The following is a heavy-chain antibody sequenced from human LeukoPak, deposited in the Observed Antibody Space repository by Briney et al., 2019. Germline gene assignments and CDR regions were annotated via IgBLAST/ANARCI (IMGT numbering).Heavy chain of an antibody. CDR1: GFTFSSYW. D-gene: IGHD3-9*01. Sequence: GGSLRLSCAASGFTFSSYWMHWVRQAPGKGLVWISRINSNGSGTSYADSVKGRFTISRDNSKNTVYLQMNRLRLEDTAVYYCAKELTPSNYFDYWGQGTLVTASS. J-gene: IGHJ4*02. CDR2: INSNGSGT. V-gene: IGHV3-74*01. CDR3: AKELTPSNYFDY.